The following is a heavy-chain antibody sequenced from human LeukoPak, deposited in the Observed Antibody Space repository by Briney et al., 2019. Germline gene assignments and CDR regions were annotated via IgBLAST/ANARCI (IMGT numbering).Heavy chain of an antibody. V-gene: IGHV1-69*13. CDR1: GGTFSSYA. J-gene: IGHJ4*02. D-gene: IGHD1-1*01. Sequence: ASVKVSCKASGGTFSSYAISWVRQAPGQGLEWMGGIIPIFGTANYAQKFQGRVTITADESTSTAYMELSSLRSEDTAVYYCARGLSTWNDPLFDYWGQGTLVTGSS. CDR3: ARGLSTWNDPLFDY. CDR2: IIPIFGTA.